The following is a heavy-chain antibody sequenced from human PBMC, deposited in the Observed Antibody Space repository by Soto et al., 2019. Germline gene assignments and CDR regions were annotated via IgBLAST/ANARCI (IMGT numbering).Heavy chain of an antibody. V-gene: IGHV1-69*06. CDR1: GGTFSSYA. D-gene: IGHD2-21*02. CDR2: IIPIFGTA. J-gene: IGHJ4*02. Sequence: ASVKVSCKASGGTFSSYAISWVRQAPGQGLEWMGGIIPIFGTANYAQKFQGRVTITADKSTSTAYMELSSLRSEDTAVYYCANAGVCGGDCYSGPHFDHWGQGTLVTVSS. CDR3: ANAGVCGGDCYSGPHFDH.